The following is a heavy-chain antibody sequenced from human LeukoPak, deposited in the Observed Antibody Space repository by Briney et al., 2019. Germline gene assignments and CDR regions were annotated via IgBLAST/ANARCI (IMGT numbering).Heavy chain of an antibody. CDR2: ISSSSSYI. CDR1: GFTFSSYS. V-gene: IGHV3-21*01. J-gene: IGHJ5*02. CDR3: AKDLGSSGLYNWFDP. D-gene: IGHD6-13*01. Sequence: PGGSLRLSCAASGFTFSSYSMNWVRQAPGKGLEWVSSISSSSSYIYYADSVKGRFTISRDNSKNTLYLQMNSLRAEDTAVYYCAKDLGSSGLYNWFDPWGQGTLVTVSS.